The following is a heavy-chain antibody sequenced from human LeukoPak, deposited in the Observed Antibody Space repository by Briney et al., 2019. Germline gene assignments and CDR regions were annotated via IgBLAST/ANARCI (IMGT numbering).Heavy chain of an antibody. CDR1: GFAFTNSW. V-gene: IGHV3-7*01. D-gene: IGHD2-8*02. Sequence: GGSLRLSCAASGFAFTNSWMAWVRQAPGKGLEWVANIKQDGSTKHCVDSLKGRFTISRDNPKNSLYLQMNSLRADDTAVYYCARDTGWSLDYWGQGILLTVAS. CDR2: IKQDGSTK. CDR3: ARDTGWSLDY. J-gene: IGHJ4*02.